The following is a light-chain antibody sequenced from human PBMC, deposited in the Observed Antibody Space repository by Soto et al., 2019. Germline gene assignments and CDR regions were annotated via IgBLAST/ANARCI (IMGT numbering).Light chain of an antibody. V-gene: IGKV3-20*01. CDR3: QQYGSSPPT. J-gene: IGKJ1*01. CDR1: QSVSSSY. CDR2: GAS. Sequence: EIVLTRSPGTLSLSPGERATLSCRASQSVSSSYLAWYQQKPGQAPRLLIYGASSRATGIPDRFSASGSGTDFTLTISRLEPEDFAVDYCQQYGSSPPTFGQGTKVEIK.